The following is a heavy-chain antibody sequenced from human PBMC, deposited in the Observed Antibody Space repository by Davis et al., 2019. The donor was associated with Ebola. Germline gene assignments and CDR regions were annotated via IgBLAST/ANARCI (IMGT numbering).Heavy chain of an antibody. D-gene: IGHD3-3*01. Sequence: PGGSLRLSCTASGFTFGDYSMHWVRQAPGKGLEWVSGISGNSDTKIYADSVKGRFAISRDNVKNSLYLEMNRLRVEDTALYYCARAVFHEVLDYWGQGTPVTVSS. CDR3: ARAVFHEVLDY. V-gene: IGHV3-9*01. CDR2: ISGNSDTK. CDR1: GFTFGDYS. J-gene: IGHJ4*02.